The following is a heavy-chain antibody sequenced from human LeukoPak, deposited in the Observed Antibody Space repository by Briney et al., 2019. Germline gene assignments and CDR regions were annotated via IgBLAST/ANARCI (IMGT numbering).Heavy chain of an antibody. CDR3: ARSYCSSTTCGFDP. V-gene: IGHV3-21*01. CDR1: GFTFSSYA. J-gene: IGHJ5*02. D-gene: IGHD2-2*01. Sequence: PGGSLRLSCAASGFTFSSYAMSWVRQAPGKGLEWVSSISTSSSYIYYADSLKGRFTISRDNAKNSLYLQMNSLRAEDTAVYYCARSYCSSTTCGFDPWGQGTLVTVSS. CDR2: ISTSSSYI.